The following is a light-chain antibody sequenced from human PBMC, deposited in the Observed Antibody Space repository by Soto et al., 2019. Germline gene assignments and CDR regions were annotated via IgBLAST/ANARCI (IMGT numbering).Light chain of an antibody. J-gene: IGKJ5*01. CDR1: QTISSY. V-gene: IGKV1-39*01. CDR2: AAS. CDR3: QQSYSTSV. Sequence: DIQITQFPSSLSASVGDRVTITCRASQTISSYLNWYQQKPGKAPKLLIYAASSLQSGVPSRFSGSGSGTDFTLTISSLQPEDFATYYCQQSYSTSVFGQGTRLEN.